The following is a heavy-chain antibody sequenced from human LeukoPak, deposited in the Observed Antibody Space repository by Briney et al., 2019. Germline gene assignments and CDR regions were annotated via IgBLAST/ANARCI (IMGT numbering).Heavy chain of an antibody. J-gene: IGHJ5*02. D-gene: IGHD6-6*01. CDR2: VYYTGST. V-gene: IGHV4-59*08. CDR3: TRRGGSSSSDWFDP. CDR1: GGSISNYY. Sequence: SETLPLTCTVSGGSISNYYWSWIRQPPGKGLEWIGYVYYTGSTSYNPSLKSRVTISGDTSKNQFSLKLSSVTAADTAVYYCTRRGGSSSSDWFDPWGQGTLVIVSS.